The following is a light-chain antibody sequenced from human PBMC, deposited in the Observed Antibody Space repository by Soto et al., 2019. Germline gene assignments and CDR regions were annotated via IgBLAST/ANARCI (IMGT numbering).Light chain of an antibody. J-gene: IGLJ7*01. CDR3: SSYTSSSTLV. CDR2: EVS. CDR1: SSDVGGYNY. Sequence: QSALTQPASVSGSPGQSITISCTGTSSDVGGYNYVSWYQQHPGKAPKLMIYEVSNRPSGVSNRFSGSKSGNTASLTISGLQAEDEADYYCSSYTSSSTLVFGTGTQLT. V-gene: IGLV2-14*01.